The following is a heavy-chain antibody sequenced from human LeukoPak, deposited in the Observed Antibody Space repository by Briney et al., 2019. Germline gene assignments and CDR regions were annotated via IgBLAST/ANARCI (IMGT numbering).Heavy chain of an antibody. CDR1: GGSISSGGYS. J-gene: IGHJ5*02. CDR3: ARDGGYCSGGSCYYNWFDP. CDR2: IYHSGST. D-gene: IGHD2-15*01. V-gene: IGHV4-30-2*01. Sequence: SETLSLTCAVSGGSISSGGYSWSWIRQPPGKGLEWIGYIYHSGSTYYNPSLKSRVTISVDRSKNQFSLKLSSVTAADTAVYYCARDGGYCSGGSCYYNWFDPWGQGTLVTVSS.